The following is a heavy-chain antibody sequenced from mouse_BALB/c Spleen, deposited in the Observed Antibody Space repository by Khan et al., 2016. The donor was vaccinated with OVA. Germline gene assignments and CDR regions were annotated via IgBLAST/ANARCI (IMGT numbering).Heavy chain of an antibody. CDR3: ARWDYRSNYWFFDV. V-gene: IGHV1S29*02. Sequence: EVQLQESGPELVKPGASVKISCKASGYTFTDYNMHWVKQSHGKSLEWIGYIYPYNDGTVYNQKFKTKATLTVDNSSSTAYMELRSLTSEDSAVYYGARWDYRSNYWFFDVWGAGTTVTVSS. D-gene: IGHD1-1*01. CDR1: GYTFTDYN. J-gene: IGHJ1*01. CDR2: IYPYNDGT.